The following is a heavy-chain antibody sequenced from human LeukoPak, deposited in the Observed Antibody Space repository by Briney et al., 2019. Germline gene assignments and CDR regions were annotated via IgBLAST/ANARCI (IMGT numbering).Heavy chain of an antibody. CDR3: AKEPGSRAQDIVVVPAATNYYYYYGMDI. CDR1: GFTISSYG. J-gene: IGHJ6*04. Sequence: GRSLRLSCAASGFTISSYGTHWVRQAPGKGLEWVAVISYDGSNKYYADSVKGRFTISRDNSKNTLYLQMNSLRAEDTAVYYCAKEPGSRAQDIVVVPAATNYYYYYGMDIWGKGTTVTVSS. CDR2: ISYDGSNK. D-gene: IGHD2-2*01. V-gene: IGHV3-30*18.